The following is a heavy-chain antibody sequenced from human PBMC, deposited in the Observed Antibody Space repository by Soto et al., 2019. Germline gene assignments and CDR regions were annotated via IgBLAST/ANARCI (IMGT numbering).Heavy chain of an antibody. J-gene: IGHJ6*02. CDR1: GGSFSGYY. CDR2: INHSGST. Sequence: SETLSFTCAVYGGSFSGYYWSWIRQPPGKGLEWVGEINHSGSTNYNPSLKSRVTISVDTSKNQFSLKLSSVTAADTAVYYCARFLIPDYYGMDVWGQGTTVTVSS. V-gene: IGHV4-34*01. CDR3: ARFLIPDYYGMDV. D-gene: IGHD2-21*01.